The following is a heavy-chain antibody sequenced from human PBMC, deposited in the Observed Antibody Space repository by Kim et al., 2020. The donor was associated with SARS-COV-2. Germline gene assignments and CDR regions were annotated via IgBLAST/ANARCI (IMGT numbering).Heavy chain of an antibody. J-gene: IGHJ5*02. V-gene: IGHV4-31*02. D-gene: IGHD3-22*01. CDR3: ARDAHNYYDIGFDP. Sequence: NPSLKSRVTISVDTSKNQFSLKLSSVTAADTAVYYCARDAHNYYDIGFDPWGQGTLVTVSS.